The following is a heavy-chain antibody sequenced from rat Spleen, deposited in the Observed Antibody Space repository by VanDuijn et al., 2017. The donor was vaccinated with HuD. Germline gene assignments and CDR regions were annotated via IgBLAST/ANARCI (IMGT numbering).Heavy chain of an antibody. D-gene: IGHD1-2*01. J-gene: IGHJ3*01. CDR3: TRHFSPADYYSSFPVLY. CDR2: IFYDGSST. Sequence: EVQLVESGGGLIQPGNSLKPSCAASGFTFSDYAMAWVRQSPKKGLEWVATIFYDGSSTYYRDSVKGRFTISRDNAKSTLYLQMDSLRSEDTATYYCTRHFSPADYYSSFPVLYWGQGTLVTVSS. CDR1: GFTFSDYA. V-gene: IGHV5-17*01.